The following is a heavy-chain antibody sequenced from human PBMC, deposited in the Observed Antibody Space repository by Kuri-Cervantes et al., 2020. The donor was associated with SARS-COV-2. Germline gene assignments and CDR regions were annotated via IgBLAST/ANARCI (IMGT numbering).Heavy chain of an antibody. CDR3: ARDEGITGTYNWFDP. Sequence: GSLRLSCAVYGGSFSGYYWSWVRQPPGKGLEWIGEINHSGSTNYNPSLKSRVTISVDTSKNQFSLKLSSVTAADTAVYYCARDEGITGTYNWFDPWGQGTLVTVSS. CDR2: INHSGST. D-gene: IGHD1-7*01. CDR1: GGSFSGYY. V-gene: IGHV4-34*01. J-gene: IGHJ5*02.